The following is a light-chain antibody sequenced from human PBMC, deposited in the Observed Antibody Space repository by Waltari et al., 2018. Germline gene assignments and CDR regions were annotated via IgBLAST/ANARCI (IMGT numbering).Light chain of an antibody. CDR1: SSDVGGYHS. CDR3: SSYTSSSSPYV. J-gene: IGLJ1*01. CDR2: EVS. V-gene: IGLV2-14*01. Sequence: QSALTQPASVSGSPGQSITISCTVTSSDVGGYHSVSWYQQHPGKAPKLMIYEVSNRPSGVSNRFSGSKSGNTASLTISGLQAEDEADYYCSSYTSSSSPYVFGTGTKVTVL.